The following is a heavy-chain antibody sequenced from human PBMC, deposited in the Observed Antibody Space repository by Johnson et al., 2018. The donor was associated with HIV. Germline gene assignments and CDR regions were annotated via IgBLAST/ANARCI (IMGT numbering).Heavy chain of an antibody. CDR2: VKWNGGST. Sequence: VQLVESGGGVVQPVGSLRLSCAASGFTLNSYGMHWVRQAPGKGLEWVSGVKWNGGSTGYADSVKGRFSISRDNVKNSLYLQMNSLRDEDTALYYCARGGAWLLNAFDIWGQGTMVTVSS. J-gene: IGHJ3*02. CDR3: ARGGAWLLNAFDI. D-gene: IGHD2-21*02. V-gene: IGHV3-20*04. CDR1: GFTLNSYG.